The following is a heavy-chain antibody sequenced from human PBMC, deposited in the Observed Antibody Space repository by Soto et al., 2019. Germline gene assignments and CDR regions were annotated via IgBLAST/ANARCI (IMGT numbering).Heavy chain of an antibody. CDR3: ARGVYGPLYAFDS. J-gene: IGHJ4*02. CDR2: MYKTGAT. V-gene: IGHV4-30-4*01. CDR1: GGSISSGDYF. Sequence: LTCTVSGGSISSGDYFWSWIRQTPGKGLEWIKYMYKTGATYDNPSLRSRVSMSIDPSKNQFSLKVTSVTAADSAAYYCARGVYGPLYAFDSWGQGTPVTVSS. D-gene: IGHD4-17*01.